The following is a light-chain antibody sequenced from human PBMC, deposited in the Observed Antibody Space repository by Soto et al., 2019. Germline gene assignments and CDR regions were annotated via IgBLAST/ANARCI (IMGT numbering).Light chain of an antibody. CDR2: TSS. J-gene: IGKJ1*01. CDR3: QQSYSTPHT. CDR1: QSIGRN. V-gene: IGKV1-39*01. Sequence: DIQMTQAPASLSASVGDRVTISCRASQSIGRNLNWYQQKPGKAPTLLIFTSSSLQSGVPSRFSGSGSGTDFILTISSLQPEDFATYYCQQSYSTPHTFGQGTKVEIK.